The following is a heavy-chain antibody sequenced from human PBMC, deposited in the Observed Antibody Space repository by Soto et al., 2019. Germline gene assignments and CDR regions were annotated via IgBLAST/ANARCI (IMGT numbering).Heavy chain of an antibody. CDR3: ASLTVTGLFDL. Sequence: QVRLQESGPGLVKPSETLSLTCTVSGGSISSYYWSWIRQPPGKGLEWIGYIYYSGSTNYNPSLKSRVTISVDTSKNQFSLKLSSVTAADTAVYYCASLTVTGLFDLWGRGTLVTVSS. CDR1: GGSISSYY. D-gene: IGHD4-4*01. J-gene: IGHJ2*01. CDR2: IYYSGST. V-gene: IGHV4-59*01.